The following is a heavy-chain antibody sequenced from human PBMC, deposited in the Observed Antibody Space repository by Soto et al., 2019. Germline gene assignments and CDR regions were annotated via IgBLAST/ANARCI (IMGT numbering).Heavy chain of an antibody. CDR2: IYYSGST. Sequence: SETLCLTWTVSGGSLSSGGYYRSWIRQHPGKGLEWIGYIYYSGSTYYNPSLKSRVTISVDTSKNQFSLKLSSVTAADTAVYYCARDLSIAARHTFDYWGQGTLVTVPS. V-gene: IGHV4-31*02. J-gene: IGHJ4*02. CDR1: GGSLSSGGYY. D-gene: IGHD6-6*01. CDR3: ARDLSIAARHTFDY.